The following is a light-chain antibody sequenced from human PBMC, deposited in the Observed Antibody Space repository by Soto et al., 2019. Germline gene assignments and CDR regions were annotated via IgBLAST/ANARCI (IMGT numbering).Light chain of an antibody. CDR3: CSYAGSYTWV. Sequence: QSALPQPRSVSGSPGQSVTISCTGTSSDVGGYNYVSWYQQHPGKAPKLMIYDVAKRPSGVPDRFSGSNSGNTASLTISGLQADDESDYYCCSYAGSYTWVFGGGTKVTVL. CDR2: DVA. J-gene: IGLJ3*02. CDR1: SSDVGGYNY. V-gene: IGLV2-11*01.